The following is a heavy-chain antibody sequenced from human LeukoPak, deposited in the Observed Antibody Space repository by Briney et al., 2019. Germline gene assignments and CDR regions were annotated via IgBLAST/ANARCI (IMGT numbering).Heavy chain of an antibody. J-gene: IGHJ4*02. CDR3: AKDMAAAVNYYFDY. Sequence: GGSLRLSCAASGFTFDDYAMHWVRQAPGKGLEWVSGISWNSGSIGYADSVKGRFTISRDNAKNSLYLQTNSLRAEDMALYYCAKDMAAAVNYYFDYRGQGTLVTVSS. D-gene: IGHD6-13*01. CDR1: GFTFDDYA. CDR2: ISWNSGSI. V-gene: IGHV3-9*03.